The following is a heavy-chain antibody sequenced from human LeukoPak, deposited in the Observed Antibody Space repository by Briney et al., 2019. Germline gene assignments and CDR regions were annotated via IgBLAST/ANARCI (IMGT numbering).Heavy chain of an antibody. CDR3: ASGYDLPY. D-gene: IGHD5-12*01. CDR2: ISRSGSTI. V-gene: IGHV3-48*03. J-gene: IGHJ4*02. Sequence: QPGGSLRLSCAASTFTFSNYEMNWVCQAPGKGLEWISYISRSGSTIYYADSVKGRFTISRDNAKNSLYLQMNSLRAEDTAVYYCASGYDLPYWGQGTLVTVSS. CDR1: TFTFSNYE.